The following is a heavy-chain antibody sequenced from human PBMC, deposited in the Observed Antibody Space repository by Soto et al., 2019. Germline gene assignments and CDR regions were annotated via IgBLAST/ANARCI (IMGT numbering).Heavy chain of an antibody. Sequence: EVQLLESGGGSVQPGGSLRLSCAASGFSFTSFAMSWVRQVPGKGLEWVSGVVGSGRNTYYAESVKGRFTISRDNSKNTLYLQMDSLRPEDTAVYYCAKGAVIVVVRGHFDSWGQGTQVTVSS. J-gene: IGHJ4*02. CDR2: VVGSGRNT. V-gene: IGHV3-23*01. CDR1: GFSFTSFA. CDR3: AKGAVIVVVRGHFDS. D-gene: IGHD3-22*01.